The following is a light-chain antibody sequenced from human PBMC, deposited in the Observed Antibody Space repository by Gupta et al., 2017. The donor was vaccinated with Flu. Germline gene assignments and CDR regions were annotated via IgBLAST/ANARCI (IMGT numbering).Light chain of an antibody. V-gene: IGLV1-44*01. CDR1: DSFRGSRV. J-gene: IGLJ2*01. CDR3: AIWADSLNRVV. CDR2: NSD. Sequence: VTISCSKNDSFRGSRVVNWYQQLPGAAPRLLLFNSDQRASGVPDRVSGSRSGTSASLAVSGLQSEDEVVYFCAIWADSLNRVVFGGGTRLTVL.